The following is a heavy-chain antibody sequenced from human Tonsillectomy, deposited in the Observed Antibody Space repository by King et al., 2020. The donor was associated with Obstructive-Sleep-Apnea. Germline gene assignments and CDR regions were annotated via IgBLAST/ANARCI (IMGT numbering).Heavy chain of an antibody. V-gene: IGHV1-18*04. CDR2: ISAYNGNT. J-gene: IGHJ3*02. Sequence: QLVQSGAEVKKPGASVKVSCKASGYSFTSYGISWGRQAPGQGLEWMGWISAYNGNTNYAQKLQGRVTMTTDTSTSTAYMELRSLRSDDTAVYYCASDYGDYGEEGFEIWGQGTLVTVSS. D-gene: IGHD4-17*01. CDR3: ASDYGDYGEEGFEI. CDR1: GYSFTSYG.